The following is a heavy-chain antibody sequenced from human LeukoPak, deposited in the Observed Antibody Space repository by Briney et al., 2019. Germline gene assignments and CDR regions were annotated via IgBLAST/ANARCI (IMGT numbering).Heavy chain of an antibody. V-gene: IGHV1-46*01. CDR3: ARGSRIAAAGRRNWFDP. D-gene: IGHD6-13*01. J-gene: IGHJ5*02. Sequence: GASVKVSCKESGYTFTSYYMHWVRQAPGQGLEWMGIINPSGGSTSYAQKFQGRVTMTRDTSTSTVYMELSSLRSEDTAVYYCARGSRIAAAGRRNWFDPWGQGTLVTVSS. CDR2: INPSGGST. CDR1: GYTFTSYY.